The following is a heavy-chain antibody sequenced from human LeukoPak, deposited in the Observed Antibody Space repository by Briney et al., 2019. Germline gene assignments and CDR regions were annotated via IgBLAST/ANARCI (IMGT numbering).Heavy chain of an antibody. CDR1: GFTFSSYG. D-gene: IGHD6-13*01. CDR2: ISYDGSNK. CDR3: AKDRNPPYSSRPAVAFDI. V-gene: IGHV3-30*18. Sequence: GGSLRLSCAASGFTFSSYGMHWVRQAPGKGLEWVAVISYDGSNKYYADSVKGRFTISRDNSKNTLYLQMNSLRAEDTAVYYCAKDRNPPYSSRPAVAFDIWGQGTMVTVSS. J-gene: IGHJ3*02.